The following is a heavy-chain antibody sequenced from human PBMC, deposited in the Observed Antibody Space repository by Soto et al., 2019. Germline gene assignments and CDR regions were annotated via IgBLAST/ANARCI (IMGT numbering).Heavy chain of an antibody. CDR2: INHSGST. D-gene: IGHD5-12*01. CDR1: GGSFSGYY. CDR3: ARGRRILRGYSGYGLIYYFDY. V-gene: IGHV4-34*01. Sequence: LLQLRRPLSLTCAVYGGSFSGYYWSWIRQPPGKGLEWIGEINHSGSTNYNPSLKSRVTISVDTSKNQFSLKMSSVTAADTAVYYCARGRRILRGYSGYGLIYYFDYWGQGTLVTVSS. J-gene: IGHJ4*02.